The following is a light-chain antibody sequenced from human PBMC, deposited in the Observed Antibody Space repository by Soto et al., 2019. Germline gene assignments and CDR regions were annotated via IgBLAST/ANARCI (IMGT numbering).Light chain of an antibody. V-gene: IGLV3-1*01. CDR1: KLGDKY. CDR2: QDS. J-gene: IGLJ2*01. CDR3: QAWDSSPVV. Sequence: SYKLTQPPSVSVSPGQTASITCSGDKLGDKYACWYQQKPGQSPVLVIYQDSKRPSGIPERFSGSNSGNTATLTISGTQAMDEADYYCQAWDSSPVVFGGGTKVTVL.